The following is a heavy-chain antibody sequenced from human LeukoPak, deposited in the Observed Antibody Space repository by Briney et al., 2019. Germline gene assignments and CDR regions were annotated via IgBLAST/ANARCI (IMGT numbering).Heavy chain of an antibody. D-gene: IGHD2-2*01. J-gene: IGHJ1*01. CDR1: GGSITSTLYY. Sequence: SETLSLTCTVSGGSITSTLYYWGWFRQSSGKGLEWIGSIYYSGSTYYNPSLKSRVTISVDTSKNQFSLRLTSVTAADTVVYFCAGQPENTRGFYWGQGTLVTVSS. CDR3: AGQPENTRGFY. V-gene: IGHV4-39*01. CDR2: IYYSGST.